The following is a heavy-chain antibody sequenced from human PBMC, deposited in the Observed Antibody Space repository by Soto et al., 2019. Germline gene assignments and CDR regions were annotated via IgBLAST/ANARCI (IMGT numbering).Heavy chain of an antibody. CDR3: ARHDGFSSGWIFDY. CDR2: IYYHGNT. Sequence: SETLSLTCTVSGGSMISYYWSWIRQPPGRGLEWIGTIYYHGNTYSNPSLKSRVTISVDTSNNQLSLKLRSVTAADTAVYYCARHDGFSSGWIFDYWGHGTLVTVSS. CDR1: GGSMISYY. D-gene: IGHD6-19*01. V-gene: IGHV4-59*04. J-gene: IGHJ4*01.